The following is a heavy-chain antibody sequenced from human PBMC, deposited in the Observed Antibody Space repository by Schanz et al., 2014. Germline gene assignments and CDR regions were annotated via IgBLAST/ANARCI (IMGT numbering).Heavy chain of an antibody. J-gene: IGHJ4*02. CDR1: GDTFSKYN. CDR2: IIPVLNIA. D-gene: IGHD3-10*01. Sequence: QVQLVQSGAEVKKPGSSVKVSCQAFGDTFSKYNIMWVRQVPGQGLEWMGKIIPVLNIATYAQRFQGRVSITADTSTNTAYMELSSLTSEDTAVHYCARGRGFYDYWGQGTLVTVSS. V-gene: IGHV1-69*02. CDR3: ARGRGFYDY.